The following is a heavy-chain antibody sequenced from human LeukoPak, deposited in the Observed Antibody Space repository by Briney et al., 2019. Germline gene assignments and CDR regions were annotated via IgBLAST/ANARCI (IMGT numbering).Heavy chain of an antibody. CDR1: GFTFSSYA. V-gene: IGHV3-30*04. J-gene: IGHJ6*03. Sequence: GGSLRLSCAAFGFTFSSYAMHWVRQAPGKGLEWVAVISYDGSNKYYADSVKGRFTISRDNSKNTLYLQMNSLRAEDTAVYYCARDFKDIVVVPAARYYYYYYMDVWGKGTTVTVSS. D-gene: IGHD2-2*01. CDR3: ARDFKDIVVVPAARYYYYYYMDV. CDR2: ISYDGSNK.